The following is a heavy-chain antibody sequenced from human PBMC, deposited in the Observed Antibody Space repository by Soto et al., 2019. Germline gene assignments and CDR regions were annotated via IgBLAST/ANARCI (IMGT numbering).Heavy chain of an antibody. CDR2: IYWDDDK. CDR3: SHLRVVATGPSVDF. Sequence: SGPTLVNPTQTLTLTCTFSGFSLSTSGLGVGWIRQPPGKALEWLALIYWDDDKRYSPSLKSRLTITKDTSKNQVVLTMTNMDPVDTATYYCSHLRVVATGPSVDFWCQGTLVTVYS. CDR1: GFSLSTSGLG. D-gene: IGHD2-15*01. V-gene: IGHV2-5*02. J-gene: IGHJ4*02.